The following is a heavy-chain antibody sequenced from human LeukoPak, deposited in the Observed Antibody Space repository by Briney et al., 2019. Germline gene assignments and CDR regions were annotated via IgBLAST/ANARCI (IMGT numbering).Heavy chain of an antibody. Sequence: GGSLRLSCAAAGFTFSSYAVHWVRQAPDKGLEWVAVISSHGTDKYYADSVKGPFTISRHTSKNTLYLTMNSLRDEDTAVYYCARGLRITSACDFLDYWGQGTLVTVYS. CDR2: ISSHGTDK. CDR3: ARGLRITSACDFLDY. CDR1: GFTFSSYA. V-gene: IGHV3-30*01. D-gene: IGHD6-13*01. J-gene: IGHJ4*02.